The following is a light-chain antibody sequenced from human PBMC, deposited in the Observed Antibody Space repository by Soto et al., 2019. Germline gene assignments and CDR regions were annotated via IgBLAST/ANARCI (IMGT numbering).Light chain of an antibody. Sequence: QSVLTHPPSASGTPGQRVTISCSGGSSNIGTNTVNWYQQLPGTAPKLLIYISDQRPSGVPDRFSGSKSGASASLAISGLQSEDEADYYCAAWDDSLNGPVFGGGTKLTVL. V-gene: IGLV1-44*01. CDR1: SSNIGTNT. CDR2: ISD. CDR3: AAWDDSLNGPV. J-gene: IGLJ2*01.